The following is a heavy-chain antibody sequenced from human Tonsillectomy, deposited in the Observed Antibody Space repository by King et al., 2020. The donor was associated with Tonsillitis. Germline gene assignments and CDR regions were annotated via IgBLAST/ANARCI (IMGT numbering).Heavy chain of an antibody. V-gene: IGHV2-26*01. J-gene: IGHJ5*02. Sequence: TLKESGPVLVKPTETLTLTCTVSGFSLSNARMGVSWIRQPPGKALEWLAHIFSNYEKSYRTSLKSRLTIPKDTPKSKVVLTMTNMDPVDIATYYCARIGIYYDSSGYYPNWFDPWGQGTLVTVSS. CDR3: ARIGIYYDSSGYYPNWFDP. D-gene: IGHD3-22*01. CDR2: IFSNYEK. CDR1: GFSLSNARMG.